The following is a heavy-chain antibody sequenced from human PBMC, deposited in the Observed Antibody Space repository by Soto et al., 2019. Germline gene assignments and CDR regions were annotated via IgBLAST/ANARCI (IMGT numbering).Heavy chain of an antibody. Sequence: ASAKVSCKVSGYTLTELSMHWVRQAPGKALERMGGFDPEDGETIYAQKFQGRVTMTEDTSTDTVYMERSSLRSEDTAVYYCATRQITIFGVVSLFDYWGQGTLVTVSS. CDR2: FDPEDGET. CDR1: GYTLTELS. V-gene: IGHV1-24*01. D-gene: IGHD3-3*01. J-gene: IGHJ4*02. CDR3: ATRQITIFGVVSLFDY.